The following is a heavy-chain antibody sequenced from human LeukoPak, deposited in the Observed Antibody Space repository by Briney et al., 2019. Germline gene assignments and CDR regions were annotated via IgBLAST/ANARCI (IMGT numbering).Heavy chain of an antibody. J-gene: IGHJ4*02. CDR3: ASLEGLHEWELRTL. CDR2: IKYDGSEK. V-gene: IGHV3-7*01. CDR1: GFTFSNYW. D-gene: IGHD1-26*01. Sequence: GGSLRLSCTGSGFTFSNYWMSWVRQAPGKGLEWVANIKYDGSEKYYVDSVKGRFTISRDNAKNTLYLQMNSLRAEDTAVYYCASLEGLHEWELRTLGGQGTLVTVSS.